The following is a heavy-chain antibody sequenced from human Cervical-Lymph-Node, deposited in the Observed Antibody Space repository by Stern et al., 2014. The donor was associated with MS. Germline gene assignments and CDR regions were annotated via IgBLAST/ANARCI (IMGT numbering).Heavy chain of an antibody. CDR2: IWYDGSNK. CDR3: ARSSSPSPYYYYGMDV. V-gene: IGHV3-33*01. J-gene: IGHJ6*02. Sequence: QMQLVQSGGGVVQPGRYLRLSCAASGFTFSSYGMHWVRQAPGKGLEWVAVIWYDGSNKYYADSVKGRFTISRDNSKNTLYLQMNSLRAEDTAVYYCARSSSPSPYYYYGMDVWGQGTTVTVSS. CDR1: GFTFSSYG. D-gene: IGHD6-13*01.